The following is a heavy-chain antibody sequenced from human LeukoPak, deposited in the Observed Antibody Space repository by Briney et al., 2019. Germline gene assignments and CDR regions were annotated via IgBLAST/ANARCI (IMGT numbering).Heavy chain of an antibody. CDR1: GFTFSSYS. V-gene: IGHV3-21*01. CDR3: ARESTTKQFDY. D-gene: IGHD1-14*01. CDR2: ISSSSSYI. J-gene: IGHJ4*02. Sequence: GGSMRLSCAASGFTFSSYSMNWVRQAPGKGLEWVSSISSSSSYIYYADSVKGRFTISRDNAKNSLYLQMNSLRAEDTAVYYCARESTTKQFDYWGQGTLVTVSS.